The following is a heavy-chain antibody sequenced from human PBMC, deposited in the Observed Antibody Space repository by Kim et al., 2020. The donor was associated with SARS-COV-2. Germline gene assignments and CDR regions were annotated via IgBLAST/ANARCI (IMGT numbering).Heavy chain of an antibody. J-gene: IGHJ4*02. V-gene: IGHV4-34*01. Sequence: SETLSLTCAVYGGSFSGYYWSWIRQPPGKGLEWIGEINHSGSTNYNPSLKSRVTISVDTSKNQFSLKLSSVTAADTAVYYCARCRPYGSGTYYFDYWGQG. CDR3: ARCRPYGSGTYYFDY. CDR1: GGSFSGYY. D-gene: IGHD3-10*01. CDR2: INHSGST.